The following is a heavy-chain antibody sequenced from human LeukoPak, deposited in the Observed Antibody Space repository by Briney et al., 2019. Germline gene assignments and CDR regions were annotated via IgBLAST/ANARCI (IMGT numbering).Heavy chain of an antibody. V-gene: IGHV4-39*01. J-gene: IGHJ5*02. CDR3: ARLYASGFLEWLRPNWFDP. CDR2: IYYSGSS. CDR1: GGSISSGSYY. D-gene: IGHD3-3*01. Sequence: PSETLSLTCTVSGGSISSGSYYWGWIRQPPGKGLEWIGSIYYSGSSYYNPSLKSRVTISVDTSKNQFSLKLSSVTAADTAVYYCARLYASGFLEWLRPNWFDPWGQGTLVTVSS.